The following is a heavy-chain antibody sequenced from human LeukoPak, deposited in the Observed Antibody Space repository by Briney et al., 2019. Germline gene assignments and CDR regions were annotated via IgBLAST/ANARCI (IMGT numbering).Heavy chain of an antibody. D-gene: IGHD3-22*01. CDR2: IYYSGST. V-gene: IGHV4-39*01. CDR3: AGLSDYFDSSARGYFDY. Sequence: SETLSLTCTVSGGSISSRSYYWGWIRQPPGKGLEWIGSIYYSGSTYYKSSLKSRVTISVDTSKNQFSLKLSSVTAADTAVYYCAGLSDYFDSSARGYFDYWGQGTLVTVSS. J-gene: IGHJ4*02. CDR1: GGSISSRSYY.